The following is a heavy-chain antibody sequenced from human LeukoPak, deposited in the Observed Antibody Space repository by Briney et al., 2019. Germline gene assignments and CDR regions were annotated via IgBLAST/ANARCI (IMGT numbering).Heavy chain of an antibody. D-gene: IGHD3-10*01. CDR1: GFTFSSYA. J-gene: IGHJ4*02. CDR2: ISFDGSNT. V-gene: IGHV3-30-3*01. CDR3: AKGSF. Sequence: GGSLRLSCAASGFTFSSYAIHWVRQAPGKGLEWVAVISFDGSNTYYADSLKGRFTISRDNSKNTLYLQMHSLRAEDTAAYYCAKGSFWGQGTLVTVSS.